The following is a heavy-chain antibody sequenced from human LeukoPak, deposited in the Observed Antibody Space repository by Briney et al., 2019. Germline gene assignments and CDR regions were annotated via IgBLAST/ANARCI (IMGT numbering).Heavy chain of an antibody. CDR3: ARGDYGDAFDP. CDR2: IYHSGST. J-gene: IGHJ5*02. CDR1: SGSISSGGYS. V-gene: IGHV4-30-2*01. D-gene: IGHD4-17*01. Sequence: RPSQTLSLTCAVSSGSISSGGYSWSWIRQPPGKGLEWIGYIYHSGSTYYNPSLKSRVTISVDRSKNQFSLKLSSVTAADTAVYYCARGDYGDAFDPWGQGTLVTVSS.